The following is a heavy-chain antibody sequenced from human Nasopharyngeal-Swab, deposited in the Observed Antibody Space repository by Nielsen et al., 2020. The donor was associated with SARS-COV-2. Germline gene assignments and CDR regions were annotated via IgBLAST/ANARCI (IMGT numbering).Heavy chain of an antibody. CDR1: GGTFSSYA. J-gene: IGHJ4*02. Sequence: SVKVSCKASGGTFSSYAISWVRQAPGQGLEWMGGIIPIFGTANYAQKFQGRVTITADKSTSTAYMELSSLRSEDTAAYYCARNPVDYDYVWGSYRYRTFDYWGQGTLVTVSS. CDR2: IIPIFGTA. D-gene: IGHD3-16*02. V-gene: IGHV1-69*06. CDR3: ARNPVDYDYVWGSYRYRTFDY.